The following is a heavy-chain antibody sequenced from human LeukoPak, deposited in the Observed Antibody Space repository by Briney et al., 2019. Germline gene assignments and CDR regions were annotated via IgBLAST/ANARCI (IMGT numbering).Heavy chain of an antibody. CDR2: INPNSGGT. J-gene: IGHJ6*02. CDR1: GYTFTGYY. V-gene: IGHV1-2*02. CDR3: ARDERRYFDWLGYYYYGMDV. D-gene: IGHD3-9*01. Sequence: ASVKVSCKASGYTFTGYYMHWVRQAPGQGLEWMGWINPNSGGTNYAQKFQGRVTMTRDTSISTAYMELRSLRSDDTAVYYCARDERRYFDWLGYYYYGMDVWGQGTTVTVSS.